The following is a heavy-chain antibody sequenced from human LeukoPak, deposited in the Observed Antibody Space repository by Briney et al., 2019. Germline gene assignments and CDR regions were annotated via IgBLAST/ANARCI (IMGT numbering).Heavy chain of an antibody. V-gene: IGHV3-23*01. J-gene: IGHJ4*02. CDR3: AKDHYYDSSGYYGVVTDY. CDR1: GFTFSSYA. CDR2: ISGSGGST. Sequence: GVSLRLSCAASGFTFSSYAMSWVRQAPGKGLEWASAISGSGGSTYYADSVKGRFTISRDNSKNTLYLQMNSLRAEDTAVYYCAKDHYYDSSGYYGVVTDYWGQGTLVTVSS. D-gene: IGHD3-22*01.